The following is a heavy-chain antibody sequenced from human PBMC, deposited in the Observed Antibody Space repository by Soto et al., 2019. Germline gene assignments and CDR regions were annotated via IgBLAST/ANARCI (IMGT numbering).Heavy chain of an antibody. D-gene: IGHD3-22*01. Sequence: NPSETLSLTCAVSGGSISSSNWWSWVRQPPGKGLEWIGEIYHSGSTNYNPSLKSRVTISVDKSKNQFSLKLSSVTAADTAVYYCASWTYYYDSSGYYVWYFDLWGRGPLVTVS. J-gene: IGHJ2*01. V-gene: IGHV4-4*02. CDR2: IYHSGST. CDR3: ASWTYYYDSSGYYVWYFDL. CDR1: GGSISSSNW.